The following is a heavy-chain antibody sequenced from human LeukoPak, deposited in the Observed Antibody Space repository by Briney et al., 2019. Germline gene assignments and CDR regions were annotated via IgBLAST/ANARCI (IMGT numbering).Heavy chain of an antibody. D-gene: IGHD3-10*01. V-gene: IGHV1-8*03. Sequence: ASVKVSCKASGYTFTSYDINWVRQATGQGLEWMGWMNPNSGNIGYAQRLQGRVTITRNTSIKTAYMELSSLRSEDTAVYYCARIGGSGSYQSSRYYFMDVWGEGTTVTVSS. CDR2: MNPNSGNI. CDR3: ARIGGSGSYQSSRYYFMDV. CDR1: GYTFTSYD. J-gene: IGHJ6*03.